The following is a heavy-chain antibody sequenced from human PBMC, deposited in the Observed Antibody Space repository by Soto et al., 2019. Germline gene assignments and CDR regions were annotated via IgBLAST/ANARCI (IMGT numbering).Heavy chain of an antibody. CDR1: GGTFSSYA. CDR2: IIPIFGTA. CDR3: ARRVEDFWSGYYTDIRYGMDV. Sequence: SVKVSCKASGGTFSSYAISWVRQAPGQGLEWMGGIIPIFGTANYAQKFQGRVTITADKSTSTAYMELSSLRSEDTAVYYCARRVEDFWSGYYTDIRYGMDVWGQGTTVTVSS. D-gene: IGHD3-3*01. V-gene: IGHV1-69*06. J-gene: IGHJ6*02.